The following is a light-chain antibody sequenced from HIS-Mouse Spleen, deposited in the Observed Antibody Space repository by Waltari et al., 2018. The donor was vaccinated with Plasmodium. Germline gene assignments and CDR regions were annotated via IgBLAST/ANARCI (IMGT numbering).Light chain of an antibody. CDR3: QQYGSSSWT. J-gene: IGKJ1*01. CDR1: QSVSSSY. CDR2: GAS. V-gene: IGKV3-20*01. Sequence: QSPGTLSLSPGERATLSCRASQSVSSSYLAWYQQKPGQAPRLLIYGASSRATGIPDRFSGSGSGTDFTLTISRLEPEDFAVYYCQQYGSSSWTFGQGTKVEIK.